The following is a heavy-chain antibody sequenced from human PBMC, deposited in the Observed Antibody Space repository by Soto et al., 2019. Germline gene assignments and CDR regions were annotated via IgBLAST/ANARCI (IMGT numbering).Heavy chain of an antibody. CDR1: GFTFSSYW. CDR2: IKQDGSEK. J-gene: IGHJ2*01. CDR3: ARDPAYYDFXSGYXMHWYFDL. Sequence: EVQLVESGGGLVQPGGSLRLSCAASGFTFSSYWVSWVRQAPGKGLXWVANIKQDGSEKYYVDSVKGRFTISRDNAKNSLYLQMNSLRAEDTAVYYCARDPAYYDFXSGYXMHWYFDLWGRGTLVTVSS. D-gene: IGHD3-3*01. V-gene: IGHV3-7*03.